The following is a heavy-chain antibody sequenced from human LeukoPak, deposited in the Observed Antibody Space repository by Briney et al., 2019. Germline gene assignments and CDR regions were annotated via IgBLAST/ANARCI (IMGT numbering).Heavy chain of an antibody. J-gene: IGHJ4*02. V-gene: IGHV1-3*01. CDR2: INAANGNT. D-gene: IGHD3-22*01. Sequence: ASVKVSCKTSGFTFTTYTMHWVRQAPGQRLEWMGWINAANGNTQYSQKFQGRVTMTRDTSTSTVYMELSSLRSEDTAVYYCARRAPPSYYYDSSGYLGGPFDYWGQGTLVTVSS. CDR3: ARRAPPSYYYDSSGYLGGPFDY. CDR1: GFTFTTYT.